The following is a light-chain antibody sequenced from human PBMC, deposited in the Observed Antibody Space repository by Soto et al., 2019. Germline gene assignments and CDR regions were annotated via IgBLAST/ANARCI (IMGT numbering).Light chain of an antibody. CDR2: GAS. J-gene: IGKJ3*01. Sequence: EIVMTQSPATLSVSPGERVTLSCRASQSVSRSLAWYQQKPGQAPRLRIYGASTRATGIPARFRGSGSGTEFTLTISSLQSEDFAIYYCQQYNNWPPFTFGPGTKVDI. V-gene: IGKV3-15*01. CDR1: QSVSRS. CDR3: QQYNNWPPFT.